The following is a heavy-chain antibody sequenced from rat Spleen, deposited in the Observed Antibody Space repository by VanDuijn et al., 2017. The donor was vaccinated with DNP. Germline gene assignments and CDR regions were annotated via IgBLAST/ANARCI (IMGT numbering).Heavy chain of an antibody. CDR1: GFNFNDYW. V-gene: IGHV4-2*01. CDR3: ARGPNYGGWSDYFDY. CDR2: FNKDSRTI. D-gene: IGHD1-11*01. Sequence: EVKLVESGGGLVQPGRSLKLSCAASGFNFNDYWMGWVRQAPGKGLEWIGEFNKDSRTIKFTPSLKDKFTISRDNAQNTLYLQMNKLGSEDTAIYYCARGPNYGGWSDYFDYWGQGVMVTVSS. J-gene: IGHJ2*01.